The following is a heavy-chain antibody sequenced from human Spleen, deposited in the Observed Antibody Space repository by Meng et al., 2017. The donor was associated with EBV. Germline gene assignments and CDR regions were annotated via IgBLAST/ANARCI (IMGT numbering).Heavy chain of an antibody. CDR3: ARDISGSHDY. V-gene: IGHV4-61*01. D-gene: IGHD1-26*01. CDR1: GGSVSSGSYY. J-gene: IGHJ4*02. Sequence: LQESGPGLVKPSETLSLTCTVSGGSVSSGSYYWSWIRQPPGKGLEWIGYIYYSGSTNYNPSLKSRVTISVDTSKNQFSLKLSSVTAADTAVYYCARDISGSHDYWGQGTLVTVFS. CDR2: IYYSGST.